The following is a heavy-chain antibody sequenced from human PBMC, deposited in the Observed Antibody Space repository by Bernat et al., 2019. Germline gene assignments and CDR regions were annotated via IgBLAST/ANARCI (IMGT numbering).Heavy chain of an antibody. CDR2: INHSGST. CDR1: GGSFSGYY. CDR3: AWGSIGRSAPHSSWTYPDYFDY. V-gene: IGHV4-34*01. Sequence: QVQLQQWGAGLLKPSETLSLTCAVYGGSFSGYYWSWIRQPPGEGLEWIGEINHSGSTNYNPSRKSQVTISVHTSQNQFSLKLSCVTAAYTAVYDCAWGSIGRSAPHSSWTYPDYFDYWGQGTLVTVSS. D-gene: IGHD1-7*01. J-gene: IGHJ4*02.